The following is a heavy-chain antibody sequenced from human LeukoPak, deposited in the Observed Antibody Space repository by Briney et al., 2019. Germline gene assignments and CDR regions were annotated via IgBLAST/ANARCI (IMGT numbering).Heavy chain of an antibody. J-gene: IGHJ5*02. Sequence: PSQTLSLTCTVSGGSISSGDYYWSWIRQPPGKGLEWIGYIYYSGSTYYNPSLKSRVTISVDTSKSQFSLKLSSVTAADTAVYYCARGLPHSAVVVATYAGWFDPWGQGTLVTVSS. CDR2: IYYSGST. CDR3: ARGLPHSAVVVATYAGWFDP. CDR1: GGSISSGDYY. D-gene: IGHD2-15*01. V-gene: IGHV4-30-4*01.